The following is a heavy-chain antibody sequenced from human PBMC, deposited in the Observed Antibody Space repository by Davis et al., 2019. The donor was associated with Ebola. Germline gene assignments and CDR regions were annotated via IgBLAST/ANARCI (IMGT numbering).Heavy chain of an antibody. CDR1: GFTFSGSA. V-gene: IGHV3-73*01. CDR2: IRSKANSYAT. D-gene: IGHD6-19*01. CDR3: VSGYTTGG. J-gene: IGHJ4*02. Sequence: GGSLRLSCAASGFTFSGSAMHWVRQASGKGLEWVGRIRSKANSYATAYAASVKGRFTISRDDSKNTAYLQMNSLRPDDTAVYYCVSGYTTGGWGQGTLVTVSS.